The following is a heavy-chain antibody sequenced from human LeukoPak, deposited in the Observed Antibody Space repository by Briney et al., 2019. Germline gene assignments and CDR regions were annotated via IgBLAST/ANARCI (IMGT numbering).Heavy chain of an antibody. CDR2: INEDGSEK. J-gene: IGHJ4*02. Sequence: TGGSLRLSCAASGFTFSSYWMTWVRQAPGKGLEWVANINEDGSEKYYADSVKGRFTVSRDNSKNTLYLQMSSLRVDDTAVYYCAKSLDYGGNRARLDFWGQGTLVTVSS. V-gene: IGHV3-7*03. CDR1: GFTFSSYW. D-gene: IGHD4-23*01. CDR3: AKSLDYGGNRARLDF.